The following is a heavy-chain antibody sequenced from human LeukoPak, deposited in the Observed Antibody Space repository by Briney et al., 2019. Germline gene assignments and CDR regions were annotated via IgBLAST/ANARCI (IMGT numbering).Heavy chain of an antibody. J-gene: IGHJ4*02. CDR2: INTGNGDT. V-gene: IGHV1-3*04. CDR3: ARDMGSGSLHY. Sequence: GASVKVSCKASGYTFTTYAIHWVRQAPGQRLEWLGWINTGNGDTRYSQTFQGRVTFTRDTSASTVYIELSSLRHEDTAMYYCARDMGSGSLHYWGQGPLVPVSS. CDR1: GYTFTTYA. D-gene: IGHD1-26*01.